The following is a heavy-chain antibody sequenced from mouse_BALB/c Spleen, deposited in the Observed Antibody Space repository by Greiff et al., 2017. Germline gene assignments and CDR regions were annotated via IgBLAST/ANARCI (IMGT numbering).Heavy chain of an antibody. CDR3: ARDRFAY. CDR1: GFSLTRYG. V-gene: IGHV2-9*02. J-gene: IGHJ3*01. Sequence: VKLMESGPGLVAPSQSLSITCTVSGFSLTRYGVHWVRQPPGKGLEWLGVIWAGGSTNYNSALMSRLSISKDNSKSQVFLKMSSLQTDDTAMYYCARDRFAYWGQGTLVTVSA. CDR2: IWAGGST.